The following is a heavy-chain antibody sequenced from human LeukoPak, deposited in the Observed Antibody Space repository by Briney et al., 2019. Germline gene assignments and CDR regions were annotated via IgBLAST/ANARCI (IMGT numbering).Heavy chain of an antibody. J-gene: IGHJ4*02. V-gene: IGHV4-39*07. D-gene: IGHD6-13*01. CDR3: ARVHSSSWEFDY. CDR2: IYYSGST. Sequence: SSETLSLTCTVSGGSISSSSYYWGWIRQPPGKGLEWIGSIYYSGSTCYNPPLKSRVTISVDTSKNQFSLKLRSVTAADTAVYYCARVHSSSWEFDYWGQGTLVTVSS. CDR1: GGSISSSSYY.